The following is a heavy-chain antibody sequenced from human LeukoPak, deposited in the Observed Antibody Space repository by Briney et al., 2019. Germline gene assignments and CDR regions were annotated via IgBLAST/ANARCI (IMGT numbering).Heavy chain of an antibody. J-gene: IGHJ5*02. CDR2: INLKSGNT. V-gene: IGHV1-8*01. CDR3: ASKDTSGWYEEA. Sequence: ASVKVSCKASGYTFTRYDINWVRQATGQGLEWMGWINLKSGNTGHAQKFQGRVTMTRDTSTSTVYVELSSLRSEDSAVYYCASKDTSGWYEEAWGQGTLVTVSS. D-gene: IGHD6-19*01. CDR1: GYTFTRYD.